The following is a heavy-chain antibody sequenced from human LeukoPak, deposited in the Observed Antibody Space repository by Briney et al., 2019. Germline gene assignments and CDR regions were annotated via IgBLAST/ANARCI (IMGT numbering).Heavy chain of an antibody. J-gene: IGHJ4*02. CDR1: GFTVSTKY. CDR2: IYTSGDT. V-gene: IGHV3-53*01. CDR3: ARGLYTTSHLNHFDY. Sequence: SGGSLRLSCAASGFTVSTKYMSRVRQAPGEGLEWVSTIYTSGDTYYAASVKGRFTISRDDSKNTLYLQVNSLRAEDTAVYYCARGLYTTSHLNHFDYWGQGTLVTVSS. D-gene: IGHD2-2*02.